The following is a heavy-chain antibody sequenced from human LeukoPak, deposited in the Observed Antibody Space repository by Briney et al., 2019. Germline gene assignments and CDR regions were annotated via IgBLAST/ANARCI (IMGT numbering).Heavy chain of an antibody. CDR2: VFHNGDT. D-gene: IGHD3-9*01. CDR3: ARYGTVYSFDT. V-gene: IGHV4-39*01. Sequence: SETLSLTCTVSGDSIIGSTYDRGRFRQPDWAWIRQPPGKGLEWIGNVFHNGDTRYNPSLESRVSISVETSKNQFSLTLNFVTAADTAVYYCARYGTVYSFDTWGQGTLVTVSS. J-gene: IGHJ4*02. CDR1: GDSIIGSTYD.